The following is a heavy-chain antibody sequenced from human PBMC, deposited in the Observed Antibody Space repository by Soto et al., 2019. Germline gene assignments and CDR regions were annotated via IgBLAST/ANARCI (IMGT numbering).Heavy chain of an antibody. V-gene: IGHV3-7*01. CDR1: GFSITTYW. CDR3: ARLQPDTNYRPFGY. CDR2: IKEDGSEK. J-gene: IGHJ4*02. D-gene: IGHD3-10*01. Sequence: EVQLVESGGGLVQPGGSLRLSCAVSGFSITTYWMSWVRQAPGKGLEWVANIKEDGSEKYYVGSVKGRFAISRDNADNSLYLQMTSLRVEDTPVYYWARLQPDTNYRPFGYRGQGTLVTVTS.